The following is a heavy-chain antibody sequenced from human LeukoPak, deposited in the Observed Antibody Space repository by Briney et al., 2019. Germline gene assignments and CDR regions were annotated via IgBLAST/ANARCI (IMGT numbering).Heavy chain of an antibody. Sequence: GGSLRLSCAASGFTFSNSGMAWVRQTPRKGLEWVSAITDSGDTTYYADSVKGRFIISRDNSQNTLYLQMNSLRAEDTAIYYCATMNGYFAYWGQGTLVTVSS. CDR3: ATMNGYFAY. J-gene: IGHJ4*02. V-gene: IGHV3-23*01. CDR2: ITDSGDTT. D-gene: IGHD2-8*01. CDR1: GFTFSNSG.